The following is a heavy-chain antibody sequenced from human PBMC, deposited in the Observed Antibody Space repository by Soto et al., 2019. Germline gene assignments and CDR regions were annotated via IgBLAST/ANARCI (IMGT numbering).Heavy chain of an antibody. CDR2: ISGSGGST. D-gene: IGHD5-18*01. CDR1: GFTFSSYA. V-gene: IGHV3-23*01. J-gene: IGHJ4*02. CDR3: AKDPRGYSYGIDY. Sequence: PGGSLRLSCAASGFTFSSYAMSWVRQAPGKGLEWVSAISGSGGSTYYADSVKGRFTISRDNSKNTLYPQMNSLRAEDTAVYYCAKDPRGYSYGIDYWGQGTLVTSPQ.